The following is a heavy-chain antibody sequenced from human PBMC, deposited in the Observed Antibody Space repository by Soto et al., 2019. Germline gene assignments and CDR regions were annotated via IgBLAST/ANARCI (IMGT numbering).Heavy chain of an antibody. CDR1: GGSISSGRYS. Sequence: SSETLSLTCTVSGGSISSGRYSWGWIRQPPGKGLEWIGTFYYSGSTYYNPSLESRVTISVDTSKNQFSLKLSSVTAADTAVYYCATGPGPYWGQGTLVTVSS. D-gene: IGHD2-8*02. J-gene: IGHJ4*02. CDR2: FYYSGST. CDR3: ATGPGPY. V-gene: IGHV4-39*07.